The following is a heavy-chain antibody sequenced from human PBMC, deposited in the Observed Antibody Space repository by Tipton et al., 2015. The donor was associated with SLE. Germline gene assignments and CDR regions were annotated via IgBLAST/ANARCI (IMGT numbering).Heavy chain of an antibody. J-gene: IGHJ6*03. CDR2: IYYSGTT. CDR1: GGSISRSNFY. CDR3: ARVGRLTIGTTSYSYYMDV. V-gene: IGHV4-39*07. D-gene: IGHD1-1*01. Sequence: TLSLTCTVSGGSISRSNFYWGWIRQPPGKGLERLGSIYYSGTTYYNSSLRSRVTISIDTSKNQFSLKLTSVTAADTAVYYCARVGRLTIGTTSYSYYMDVWGKGTTVTVSS.